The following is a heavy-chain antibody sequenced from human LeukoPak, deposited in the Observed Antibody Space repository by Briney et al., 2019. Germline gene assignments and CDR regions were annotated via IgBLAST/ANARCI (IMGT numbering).Heavy chain of an antibody. Sequence: SETLSLTCGVYGGTFSGYYWSWIRQPPGKRLEWVGESNDSGGTNYNPSLKSRVTISADKSKNQVSLKLTSVTAADTAVYYCTRLSVIVGAALEYYYYYMDVWGQGTTVTVSS. CDR1: GGTFSGYY. CDR3: TRLSVIVGAALEYYYYYMDV. J-gene: IGHJ6*03. CDR2: SNDSGGT. D-gene: IGHD1-26*01. V-gene: IGHV4-34*01.